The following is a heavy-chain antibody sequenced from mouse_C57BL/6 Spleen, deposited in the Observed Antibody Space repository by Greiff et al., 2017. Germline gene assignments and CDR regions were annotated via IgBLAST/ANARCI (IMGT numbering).Heavy chain of an antibody. Sequence: QVQLKQPGAELVMPGASVKLSCKASGYTFTSYWMHWVKQRPGQGLEWIGEIDPSDSYTNYNQKFKGKSTLTVDKSSSTTYMQISSLTSEDSAVYYCARSRELSWLAYWGQGTLVTVSA. J-gene: IGHJ3*01. CDR1: GYTFTSYW. CDR2: IDPSDSYT. V-gene: IGHV1-69*01. CDR3: ARSRELSWLAY.